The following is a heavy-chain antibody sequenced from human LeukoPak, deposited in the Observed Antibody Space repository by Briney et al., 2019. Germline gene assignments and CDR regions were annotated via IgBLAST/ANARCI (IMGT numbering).Heavy chain of an antibody. D-gene: IGHD3-3*02. V-gene: IGHV1-18*01. CDR1: GYTFTKYD. CDR3: ARFTPRLSREKFDY. CDR2: ISPYIGNT. J-gene: IGHJ4*02. Sequence: ASVKVSCKASGYTFTKYDIHWVRQAPGQGLEWMGWISPYIGNTYYSQKLQGKVTMTTDTSTTTAYMELRSLRSDDTGVYYCARFTPRLSREKFDYWGQGTLVTVSS.